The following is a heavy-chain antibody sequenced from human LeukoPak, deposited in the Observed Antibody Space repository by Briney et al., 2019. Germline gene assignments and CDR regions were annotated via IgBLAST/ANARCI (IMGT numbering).Heavy chain of an antibody. J-gene: IGHJ5*02. CDR3: ARSSGSLLYYDFWSAHPDWFDP. CDR2: IIPIFGTA. CDR1: GGTFSSYA. V-gene: IGHV1-69*13. Sequence: SVKVSCKASGGTFSSYAISWVRQAPGQGLEWMGGIIPIFGTANYAQKFQGRVTITADESTSTAYMELSSLRSEDTAVYYCARSSGSLLYYDFWSAHPDWFDPWGQGTLVTVSS. D-gene: IGHD3-3*01.